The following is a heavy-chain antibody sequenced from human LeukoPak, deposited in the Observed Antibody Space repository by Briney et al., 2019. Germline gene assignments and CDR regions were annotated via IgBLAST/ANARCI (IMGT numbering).Heavy chain of an antibody. CDR3: ARVRPPHSPYYYYMDV. V-gene: IGHV1-8*01. D-gene: IGHD1-26*01. CDR2: MNPNSGNT. Sequence: ASVKVSCKASGYTFASYDISWVRQATGQGLEWMGWMNPNSGNTGYAQKFQGRVTMTRNTSISTAYMQLNRLTSDDTAVYYCARVRPPHSPYYYYMDVWGKGTTVTVFS. CDR1: GYTFASYD. J-gene: IGHJ6*03.